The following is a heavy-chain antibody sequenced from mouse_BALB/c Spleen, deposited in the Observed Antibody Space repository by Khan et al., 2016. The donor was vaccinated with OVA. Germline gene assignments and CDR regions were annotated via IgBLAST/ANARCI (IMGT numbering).Heavy chain of an antibody. Sequence: QVRLQQSGPGLVAPSQSLSITCTVSGFSLTSYGIHWVRQPPGKGLEWLVVIWSDGSTNYNSVLKSRLSISEDNSKSQVFLKMNSLHTDDTAIYYCARWFDGYSSLYAMDYWGQGTSVTVSS. V-gene: IGHV2-6*02. D-gene: IGHD2-3*01. J-gene: IGHJ4*01. CDR2: IWSDGST. CDR1: GFSLTSYG. CDR3: ARWFDGYSSLYAMDY.